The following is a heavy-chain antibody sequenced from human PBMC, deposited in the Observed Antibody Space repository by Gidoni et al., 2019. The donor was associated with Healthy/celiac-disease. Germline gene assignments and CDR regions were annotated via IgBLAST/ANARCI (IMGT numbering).Heavy chain of an antibody. J-gene: IGHJ5*02. V-gene: IGHV3-21*01. CDR1: GFTFSSYS. CDR3: ARDFIVGANVWFDP. Sequence: EVQLVESGGGLVKPGGSLRLSCAASGFTFSSYSMNWGRQAQGKGLEWVSSISSSSSYIYYADSVKGRFTISRDNAKNSLYLQMNSLRAEDTAVYYCARDFIVGANVWFDPWGQGTLVTVSS. D-gene: IGHD1-26*01. CDR2: ISSSSSYI.